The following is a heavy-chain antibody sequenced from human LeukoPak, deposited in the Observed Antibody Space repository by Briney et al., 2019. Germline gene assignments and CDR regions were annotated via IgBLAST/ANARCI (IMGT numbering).Heavy chain of an antibody. CDR2: ISSSGSTI. Sequence: GGSLRLSCAASGFTFSSYVMNWVRQAPGKGLEWVSYISSSGSTIYYADSVKGRFTISRDNAKNSLYLQMNSLRAEDTAVYYCARDVGYYYGMDVWGKGTTVTVSS. CDR3: ARDVGYYYGMDV. J-gene: IGHJ6*04. D-gene: IGHD1-26*01. CDR1: GFTFSSYV. V-gene: IGHV3-48*03.